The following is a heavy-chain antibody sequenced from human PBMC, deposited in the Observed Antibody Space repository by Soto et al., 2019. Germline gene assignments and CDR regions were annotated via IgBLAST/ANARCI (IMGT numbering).Heavy chain of an antibody. Sequence: EVQLVESGGGLVQRGGSLRLPCAASGFTFSDYWMHWVRQAPGKGPVWLSRINGDGSNTNHAHFVKGRFTISRDNAKNTLYLQINSLRAEDTAVYYCVRSMTTLTIDWLDPWGRGTQVTVSS. D-gene: IGHD4-17*01. J-gene: IGHJ5*02. V-gene: IGHV3-74*01. CDR3: VRSMTTLTIDWLDP. CDR1: GFTFSDYW. CDR2: INGDGSNT.